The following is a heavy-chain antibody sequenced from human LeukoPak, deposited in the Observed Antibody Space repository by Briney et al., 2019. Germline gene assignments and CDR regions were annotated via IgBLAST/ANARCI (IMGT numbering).Heavy chain of an antibody. CDR1: GGTFSSYA. J-gene: IGHJ5*02. V-gene: IGHV1-69*13. D-gene: IGHD3-10*01. CDR2: ITPIFGTA. CDR3: ARDREVRGNWFDP. Sequence: ASVKVSCKASGGTFSSYAISWVRQAPGQGLEWMGGITPIFGTANYAQKFQGRVTITADESTSTAYMELSSLRSEDTAVYYCARDREVRGNWFDPWGQGTLVTVSS.